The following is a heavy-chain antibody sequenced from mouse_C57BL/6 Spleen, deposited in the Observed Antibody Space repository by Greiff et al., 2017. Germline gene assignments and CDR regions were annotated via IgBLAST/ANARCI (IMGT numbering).Heavy chain of an antibody. CDR3: ARLNGYYLDY. Sequence: QVQLKQPGAELVKPGASVKLSCKASGYTFTSYWMHWVKQRPGQGLEWIGMIHPNSGSTNYNEKFKSKATLTVDKSSSTAYMQLSSLTSEDSAVYYCARLNGYYLDYWGQGTTLTVSS. CDR2: IHPNSGST. D-gene: IGHD2-2*01. CDR1: GYTFTSYW. V-gene: IGHV1-64*01. J-gene: IGHJ2*01.